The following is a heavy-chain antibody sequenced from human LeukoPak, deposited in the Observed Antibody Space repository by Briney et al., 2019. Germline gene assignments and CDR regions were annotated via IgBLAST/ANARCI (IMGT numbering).Heavy chain of an antibody. V-gene: IGHV3-48*01. Sequence: GGSLRLSCAASGFTFSSYTMKWVPQAPGKGLEWVSYISSSSSTIYYADSVKGRFTISRDNAKISLYLQMSSLRAEDTAVYYCARGKNGDSLFDYWGQGTLVTVSS. D-gene: IGHD4-17*01. CDR1: GFTFSSYT. J-gene: IGHJ4*02. CDR3: ARGKNGDSLFDY. CDR2: ISSSSSTI.